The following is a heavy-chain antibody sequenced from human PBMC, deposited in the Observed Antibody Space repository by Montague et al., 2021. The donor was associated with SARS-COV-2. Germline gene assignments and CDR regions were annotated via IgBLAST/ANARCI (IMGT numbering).Heavy chain of an antibody. D-gene: IGHD6-13*01. J-gene: IGHJ5*02. V-gene: IGHV4-59*13. Sequence: SETLSLTCTVSGGSISSDCWSWIRQPPGKGLEWIGYSHYSGSTNYNPSLKSRVTISVDTSKNRFSLKLRSVTAADTAVYYCARDGDSSSWYWFDPWGQGTLVTVSS. CDR2: SHYSGST. CDR3: ARDGDSSSWYWFDP. CDR1: GGSISSDC.